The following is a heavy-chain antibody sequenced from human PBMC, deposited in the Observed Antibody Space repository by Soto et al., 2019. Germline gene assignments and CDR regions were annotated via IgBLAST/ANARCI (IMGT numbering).Heavy chain of an antibody. CDR1: GYTFTSYD. CDR3: AITPLRFGEHHY. J-gene: IGHJ4*02. Sequence: QVQLVQSGAEVKKPGASVKVSCKASGYTFTSYDINWVRQATGQGLEWMGWMNPNSGNTGYAQKFQGRATMTRNTAISTAYMELSSLRSEDTAVYYCAITPLRFGEHHYWGQGTLVTVSS. CDR2: MNPNSGNT. D-gene: IGHD3-10*01. V-gene: IGHV1-8*01.